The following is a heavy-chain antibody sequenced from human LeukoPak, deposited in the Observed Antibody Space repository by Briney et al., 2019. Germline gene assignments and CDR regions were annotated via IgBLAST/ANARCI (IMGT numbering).Heavy chain of an antibody. D-gene: IGHD3-22*01. Sequence: GGSLRLSCAASGFTFSSYAMHWVRQAPGKGLEGVAVISYDGRNKYYADSVKGRFTISRDNSKNTLYLQMNSLRAEDTAVYYCASGYYYDSSGYYEPDYYYYGMDVWGQGTTVTVSS. CDR1: GFTFSSYA. J-gene: IGHJ6*02. CDR3: ASGYYYDSSGYYEPDYYYYGMDV. V-gene: IGHV3-30*04. CDR2: ISYDGRNK.